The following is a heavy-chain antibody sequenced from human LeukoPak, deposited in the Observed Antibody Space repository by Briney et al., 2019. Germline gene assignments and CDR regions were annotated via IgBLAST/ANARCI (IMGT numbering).Heavy chain of an antibody. CDR1: GYTFTSYY. CDR2: INPSGGST. J-gene: IGHJ4*02. D-gene: IGHD3-10*01. Sequence: ASVKVSCKASGYTFTSYYMHWVRQAPGQGLEWMGIINPSGGSTSYAQKFQGRVTMTRDTSTSTVYMELSSLRSEDTAVYYCAGTYYYGSGSYSSLGYWGQGTLVTVSS. V-gene: IGHV1-46*01. CDR3: AGTYYYGSGSYSSLGY.